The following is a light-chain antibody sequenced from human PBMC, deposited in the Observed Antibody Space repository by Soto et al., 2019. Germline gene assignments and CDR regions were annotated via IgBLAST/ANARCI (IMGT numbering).Light chain of an antibody. CDR2: HAS. V-gene: IGKV1-12*01. J-gene: IGKJ4*01. CDR1: EDVKSR. Sequence: QMTQSPSSVSASVGDKVTISCRASEDVKSRLAWYQQTPGKAPNLLIFHASSLQSGVPSRFSGSGSGTDFTLTISSLEPEDFATYYCQQSDYFPVTFGGGTKVDIK. CDR3: QQSDYFPVT.